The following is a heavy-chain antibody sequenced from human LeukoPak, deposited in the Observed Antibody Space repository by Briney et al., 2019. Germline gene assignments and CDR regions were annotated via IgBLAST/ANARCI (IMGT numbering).Heavy chain of an antibody. CDR1: GGSISSSSYY. D-gene: IGHD6-13*01. J-gene: IGHJ5*02. Sequence: ASETLSLTCTVSGGSISSSSYYWGWIRQPPGKGLEWIGSIYYSGSTYYNPSLKSRVTISVDTSKNQFSLKLSSVTAADTAVYYCARAWALIAAAGSWFDPWGQGTLVTVSS. V-gene: IGHV4-39*07. CDR2: IYYSGST. CDR3: ARAWALIAAAGSWFDP.